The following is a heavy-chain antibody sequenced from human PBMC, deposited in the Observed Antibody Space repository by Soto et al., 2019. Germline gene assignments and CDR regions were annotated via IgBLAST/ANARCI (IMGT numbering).Heavy chain of an antibody. J-gene: IGHJ6*02. CDR1: GGSFSGYY. D-gene: IGHD6-13*01. Sequence: PSESMSLASAVYGGSFSGYYWGWIRQLPGKGLEWIGEINHSGSTNYNPSLKSRVTISVDTSKNQFSLKLSPVTAADTAVYYCARGRYSSSWYGMDVRGQGTTVTVSS. V-gene: IGHV4-34*01. CDR2: INHSGST. CDR3: ARGRYSSSWYGMDV.